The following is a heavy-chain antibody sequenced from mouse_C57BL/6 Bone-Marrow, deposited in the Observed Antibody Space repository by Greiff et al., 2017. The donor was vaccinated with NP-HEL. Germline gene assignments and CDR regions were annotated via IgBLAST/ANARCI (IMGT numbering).Heavy chain of an antibody. CDR3: ARGGYYEEYFDY. D-gene: IGHD2-3*01. CDR1: GFTFTDYY. V-gene: IGHV7-3*01. CDR2: IRNKANGYTT. J-gene: IGHJ2*01. Sequence: EVQGVESGGGLVQPGGSLSLSCAASGFTFTDYYMSWVRQPPGKALEWLGFIRNKANGYTTEYSASVKGRFTISRDNSQSILYLQMNALRAEDSATYYCARGGYYEEYFDYWGQGTTLTVSS.